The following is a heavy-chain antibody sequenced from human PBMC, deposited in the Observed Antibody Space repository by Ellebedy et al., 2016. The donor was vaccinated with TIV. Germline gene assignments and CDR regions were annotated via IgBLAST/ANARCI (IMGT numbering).Heavy chain of an antibody. CDR3: ARLGPADYGDYPYYFDY. D-gene: IGHD4-17*01. Sequence: MPSETLSLTCTVSGGSISSGDYYWSWIRQPPGKGLEWIGYIYYSGSTYYNPSLKSRVTISVDTSKNQFSLKLSSVTAADTAVYYCARLGPADYGDYPYYFDYWGQGTLVTVSS. CDR1: GGSISSGDYY. J-gene: IGHJ4*02. V-gene: IGHV4-30-4*01. CDR2: IYYSGST.